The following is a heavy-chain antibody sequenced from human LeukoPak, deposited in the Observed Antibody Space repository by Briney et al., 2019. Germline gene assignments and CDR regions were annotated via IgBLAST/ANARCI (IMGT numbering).Heavy chain of an antibody. CDR3: ARDATGTTGYFDY. CDR1: GFTFNTYS. J-gene: IGHJ4*02. V-gene: IGHV3-48*01. Sequence: GGSLRLSCAASGFTFNTYSMNWVRQAPGKGLEWVSYISSSSSTIHYADSVKGRCTISRDNAKNSLHLQMNSLRAEDTAVYYCARDATGTTGYFDYWGQRTLVAVSS. CDR2: ISSSSSTI. D-gene: IGHD1-1*01.